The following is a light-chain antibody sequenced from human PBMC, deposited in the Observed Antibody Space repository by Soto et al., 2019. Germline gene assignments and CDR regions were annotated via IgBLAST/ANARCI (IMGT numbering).Light chain of an antibody. CDR2: GGS. CDR1: QSVSSNH. Sequence: DIVLTQSPGTLSLSPGERATLYCRASQSVSSNHLAWYQQKPGQAPRLLIYGGSSRATGIPVRFSGSGSETDFTLTITRLEPEDFAVYYCQQRGSWPLFGGGTKVDIK. V-gene: IGKV3-20*01. CDR3: QQRGSWPL. J-gene: IGKJ4*01.